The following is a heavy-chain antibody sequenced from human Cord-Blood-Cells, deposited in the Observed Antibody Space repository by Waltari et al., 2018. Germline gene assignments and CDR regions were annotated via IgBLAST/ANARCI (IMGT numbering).Heavy chain of an antibody. J-gene: IGHJ3*02. Sequence: QLQLQESGPGLVKPSETLSLTCTVSGGSISSISYYWGWIRQPPGKGLEWIGSFYYSWSTYYNPSLKSRVTISVDTSKNQFSLKLSSVTAADTAVYYCARRGYDFWSGYNDAFDIWGQGTMVTVSS. CDR3: ARRGYDFWSGYNDAFDI. V-gene: IGHV4-39*01. CDR2: FYYSWST. CDR1: GGSISSISYY. D-gene: IGHD3-3*01.